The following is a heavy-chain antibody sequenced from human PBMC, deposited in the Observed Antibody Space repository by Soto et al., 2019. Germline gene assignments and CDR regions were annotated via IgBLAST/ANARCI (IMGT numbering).Heavy chain of an antibody. D-gene: IGHD6-19*01. V-gene: IGHV1-8*01. Sequence: QVQLVQSGAEVKKPGASVKVSCKASGYTFTSYDINWVRQATGQGLEWMGWMNPNSGNTGYAQKFQGRVTMTRNTSISTDYMEVSSLRSEDTAVYYCPLYSSGWYRSWFDPWGQGTLVTVSS. CDR1: GYTFTSYD. CDR2: MNPNSGNT. CDR3: PLYSSGWYRSWFDP. J-gene: IGHJ5*02.